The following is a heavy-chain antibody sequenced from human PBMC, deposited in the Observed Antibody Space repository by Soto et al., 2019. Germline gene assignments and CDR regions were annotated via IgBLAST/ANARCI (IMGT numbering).Heavy chain of an antibody. Sequence: GGSLRLSCAASGFTFSSYWMSWVRQAPGKGLEWVANIKQDGSEKYYVDSVKGRFTISRDNAKNSLYLQMNSLRAGDTAVYYCARECWGGSCYRDHWGQGTLVTVSS. CDR3: ARECWGGSCYRDH. V-gene: IGHV3-7*01. CDR1: GFTFSSYW. J-gene: IGHJ4*02. CDR2: IKQDGSEK. D-gene: IGHD2-15*01.